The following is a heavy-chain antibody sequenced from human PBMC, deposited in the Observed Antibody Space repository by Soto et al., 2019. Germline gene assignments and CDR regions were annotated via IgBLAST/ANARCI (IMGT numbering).Heavy chain of an antibody. CDR3: ARDGYSYGYTGANWFDP. CDR1: GGTFSSYA. D-gene: IGHD5-18*01. CDR2: IIPIFGTA. J-gene: IGHJ5*02. V-gene: IGHV1-69*01. Sequence: QVQLVQSGAEVQKPGSSVKVSCKASGGTFSSYAISWVRQAPGQGLEWMGGIIPIFGTANYAQKFQGRVTITADESTSTAYMELSSLRSEDTAVYYCARDGYSYGYTGANWFDPWGQGTLVTVSS.